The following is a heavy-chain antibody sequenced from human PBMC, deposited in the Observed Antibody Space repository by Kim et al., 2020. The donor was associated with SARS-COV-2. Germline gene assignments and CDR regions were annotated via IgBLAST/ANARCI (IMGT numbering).Heavy chain of an antibody. CDR3: AKELFVDTIATGPFDY. D-gene: IGHD5-12*01. CDR1: GFTFSSYA. J-gene: IGHJ4*02. V-gene: IGHV3-23*01. CDR2: ISGSGGST. Sequence: GGSLRLSCAASGFTFSSYAMSWVRQAPGKGLEWVSAISGSGGSTYYADSVKGRFTISRDNSKNTLYLQMNSLRAEDTAVYYCAKELFVDTIATGPFDYWGQGTLVTVSS.